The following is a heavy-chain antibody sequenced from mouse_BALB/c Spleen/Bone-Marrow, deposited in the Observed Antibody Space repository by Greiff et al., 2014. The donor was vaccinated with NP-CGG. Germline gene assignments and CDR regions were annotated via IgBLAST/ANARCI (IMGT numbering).Heavy chain of an antibody. J-gene: IGHJ4*01. CDR3: ARALHYYRSSYGAMDY. Sequence: QVQLQQSGAELARPGASVKLSCKASGYTFTSYWMQWIKQRPGQGLEWIGAIYPGDGDTRFTQKFKGKATLTADKSSSTAYMQLSSLASEDSAVYYCARALHYYRSSYGAMDYWGQGTSVTVSS. CDR2: IYPGDGDT. D-gene: IGHD1-1*01. V-gene: IGHV1-87*01. CDR1: GYTFTSYW.